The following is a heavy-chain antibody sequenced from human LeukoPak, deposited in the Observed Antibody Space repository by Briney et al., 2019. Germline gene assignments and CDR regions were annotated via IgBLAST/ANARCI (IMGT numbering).Heavy chain of an antibody. CDR2: ISGSGGST. V-gene: IGHV3-23*01. D-gene: IGHD3-9*01. Sequence: GGSLRLSCAASGFTFSSHAMSWVRQAPGKGLEWVSAISGSGGSTYYADSVKGRFTISRDNSKNTLYLQMNSLRAEDTAVYYCAKSDFDWLLKSPFGYWGQGTLVTVSS. J-gene: IGHJ4*02. CDR3: AKSDFDWLLKSPFGY. CDR1: GFTFSSHA.